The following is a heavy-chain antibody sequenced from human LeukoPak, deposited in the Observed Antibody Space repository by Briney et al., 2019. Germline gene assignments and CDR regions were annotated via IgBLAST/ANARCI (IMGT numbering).Heavy chain of an antibody. V-gene: IGHV3-30*04. CDR1: GFTFSAYG. CDR2: ISSDGSYQ. Sequence: GGSLGLSCAVSGFTFSAYGMHWVRQAPGKGLEWVAVISSDGSYQAYADSMKGRFTVFRDSSKNTLYLQLNSLRPEDTGLYYCARERRRDGYNYKDYWGQGTQVSVSS. J-gene: IGHJ4*02. CDR3: ARERRRDGYNYKDY. D-gene: IGHD5-24*01.